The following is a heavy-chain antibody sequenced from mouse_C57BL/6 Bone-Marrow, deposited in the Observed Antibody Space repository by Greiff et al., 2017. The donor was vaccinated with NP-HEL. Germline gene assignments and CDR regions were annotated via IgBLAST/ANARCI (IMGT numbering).Heavy chain of an antibody. Sequence: QVQLKESGAELARPGASVKLSCKASGYTFTSYGISWVKQRTGQGLEWIGEIYPRSGNTYYNEKFKGKATLTADKSSSTAYMELRSLTSEDSAVYFCARDYYGRSPEGFAYWGQGTLVTVSA. V-gene: IGHV1-81*01. CDR3: ARDYYGRSPEGFAY. J-gene: IGHJ3*01. D-gene: IGHD1-1*01. CDR2: IYPRSGNT. CDR1: GYTFTSYG.